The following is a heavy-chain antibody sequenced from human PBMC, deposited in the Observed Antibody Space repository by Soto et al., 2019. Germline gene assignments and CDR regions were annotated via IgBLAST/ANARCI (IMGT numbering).Heavy chain of an antibody. V-gene: IGHV1-69*13. CDR3: ARHRYYYDSSGYYSDAFDI. D-gene: IGHD3-22*01. Sequence: SSMKVSCKASGGTFSSYAISWVRQAPGQGLEWMGGIIPIFGTANYAQKFQGRVTITADESTSTAYMELSSLRSEDTAVYYCARHRYYYDSSGYYSDAFDIWGQGTMVTVSS. J-gene: IGHJ3*02. CDR2: IIPIFGTA. CDR1: GGTFSSYA.